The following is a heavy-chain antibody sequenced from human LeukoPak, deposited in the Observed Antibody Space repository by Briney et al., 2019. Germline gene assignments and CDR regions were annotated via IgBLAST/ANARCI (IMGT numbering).Heavy chain of an antibody. CDR3: ARVVWFGELLPSHYFDY. D-gene: IGHD3-10*01. V-gene: IGHV3-23*01. J-gene: IGHJ4*02. CDR2: ITAGGGST. CDR1: GFTFSSYA. Sequence: GGSLRLSCAASGFTFSSYAMSWVRQAPGKGLEWVSVITAGGGSTYSAGSVKGRFTISRDNSKNTLYLQMNSLRAEDTAVYYCARVVWFGELLPSHYFDYWGQETLVTVSS.